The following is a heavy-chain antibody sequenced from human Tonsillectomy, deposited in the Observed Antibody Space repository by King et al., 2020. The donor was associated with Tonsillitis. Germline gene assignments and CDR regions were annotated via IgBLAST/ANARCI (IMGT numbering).Heavy chain of an antibody. CDR2: ISSSSSSI. D-gene: IGHD2-15*01. CDR1: GFTFSRYN. CDR3: ARDLSAGCSGGNCYSGY. J-gene: IGHJ4*02. Sequence: VQLVESGGGLVKPGGPLRLSCAASGFTFSRYNMNWVRQAPGKGLEWVSSISSSSSSIYYADSVKGRFTISRDNAKNSLYLQMNSLRAEDTAVYFCARDLSAGCSGGNCYSGYWGQGTLVTVSS. V-gene: IGHV3-21*01.